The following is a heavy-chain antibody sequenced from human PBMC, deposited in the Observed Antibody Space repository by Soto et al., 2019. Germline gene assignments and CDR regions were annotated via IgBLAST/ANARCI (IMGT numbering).Heavy chain of an antibody. Sequence: GGSMRLSCTASGFTFSTYWMSWVRQAPGMGLEWVANIGEDGSEKYYVDSVKGRFTISRDNAKNSLYLQMNSLRADDTAVYYCARGSGGHNYYYGMDVWGQGTTVNVS. CDR1: GFTFSTYW. J-gene: IGHJ6*02. D-gene: IGHD2-15*01. CDR2: IGEDGSEK. V-gene: IGHV3-7*03. CDR3: ARGSGGHNYYYGMDV.